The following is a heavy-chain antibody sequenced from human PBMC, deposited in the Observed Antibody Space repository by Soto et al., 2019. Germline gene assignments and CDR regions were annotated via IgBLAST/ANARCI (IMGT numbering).Heavy chain of an antibody. D-gene: IGHD4-4*01. J-gene: IGHJ5*02. Sequence: GGSLRLSCAASGFTFSSYWMSWVRQAPGKGLEWVANIKQDGSEKYYVDSVKGRFTISRDNAKNSLYLQMNSLRAEDTAVYYCAREPHAPDYSNYGTLGPWGQGTLVTVSS. CDR1: GFTFSSYW. CDR2: IKQDGSEK. CDR3: AREPHAPDYSNYGTLGP. V-gene: IGHV3-7*01.